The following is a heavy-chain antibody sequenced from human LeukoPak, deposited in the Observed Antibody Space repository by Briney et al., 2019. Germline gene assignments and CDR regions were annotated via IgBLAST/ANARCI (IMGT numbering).Heavy chain of an antibody. Sequence: ASVKVSCKASGYTFTGYYMHWVRQAPGQGLEWMGWISAYNGNTNYAQKLQGRVTMTTDTSTSTAYMELRSLRSDDTAVYYCARDPSLYAAVSTWFDPWGQGTLVTVSS. V-gene: IGHV1-18*04. CDR3: ARDPSLYAAVSTWFDP. CDR2: ISAYNGNT. J-gene: IGHJ5*02. D-gene: IGHD6-13*01. CDR1: GYTFTGYY.